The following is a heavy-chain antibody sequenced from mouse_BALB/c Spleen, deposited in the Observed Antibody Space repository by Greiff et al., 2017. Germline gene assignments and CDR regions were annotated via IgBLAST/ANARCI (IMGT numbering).Heavy chain of an antibody. D-gene: IGHD1-1*01. V-gene: IGHV5-6-5*01. Sequence: EVMLVESGGGLVKPGRSLKLSCAASGFTFSSYAMSWVRQTPEKRLEWVASIWSGGSTYYPDGLKCRFTITRDNARNILYLQMSSLRSDDTAMYYCAREADYYGSTLDYWGQGTTLTVSS. CDR3: AREADYYGSTLDY. CDR2: IWSGGST. J-gene: IGHJ2*01. CDR1: GFTFSSYA.